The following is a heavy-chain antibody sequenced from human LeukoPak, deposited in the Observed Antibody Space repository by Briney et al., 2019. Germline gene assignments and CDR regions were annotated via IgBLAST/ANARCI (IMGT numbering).Heavy chain of an antibody. Sequence: PSETLSLTCAVYGGSFSGYYWSWIRQPPGKGLEWIGEINHSGSTNYNPSLKSRVTISVDTSKNQFSLKLSSVTAADTAVYYCARGGGRARFLEWLSNWFDPWGQGTLVTVSS. CDR1: GGSFSGYY. CDR3: ARGGGRARFLEWLSNWFDP. V-gene: IGHV4-34*01. J-gene: IGHJ5*02. D-gene: IGHD3-3*01. CDR2: INHSGST.